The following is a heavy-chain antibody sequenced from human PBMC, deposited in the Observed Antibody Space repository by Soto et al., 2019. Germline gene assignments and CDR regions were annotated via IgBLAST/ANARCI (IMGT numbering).Heavy chain of an antibody. J-gene: IGHJ6*02. CDR3: ARVYYDFWSGYLGATSYYGMDV. D-gene: IGHD3-3*01. Sequence: ASVKVSCKASGYTFTSYDINWVRQATGQGLEWMGWMNPNSGNTGYAQRFQGRVTMTRNTSISTAYMELSSLRSEDTAVYYCARVYYDFWSGYLGATSYYGMDVWGQGTTVTVSS. CDR2: MNPNSGNT. CDR1: GYTFTSYD. V-gene: IGHV1-8*01.